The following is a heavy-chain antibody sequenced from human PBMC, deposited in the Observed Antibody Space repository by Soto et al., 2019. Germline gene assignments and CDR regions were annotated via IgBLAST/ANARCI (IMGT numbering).Heavy chain of an antibody. CDR1: GFTFSYYE. Sequence: EVQLAESGGDLVQPGGSLRLSCVGSGFTFSYYEMNWVRQAPGKGLERVAFISHTDRLTHYPDSVKGRFTISRDNAQNSLDLEMTSLRVEDTGVYYCARDTGRASADLWGQGTLVTFSS. D-gene: IGHD6-13*01. CDR3: ARDTGRASADL. J-gene: IGHJ5*02. CDR2: ISHTDRLT. V-gene: IGHV3-48*03.